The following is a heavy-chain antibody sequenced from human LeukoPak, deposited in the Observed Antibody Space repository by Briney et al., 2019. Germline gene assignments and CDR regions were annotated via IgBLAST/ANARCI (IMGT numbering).Heavy chain of an antibody. D-gene: IGHD6-19*01. CDR3: ARENSSGWIDY. Sequence: SETLSLTCTVSGCSISSYHWSWIRPPPGKGLEWIGDIYYSGSTNYNPSLKSRVTISVDTSKNQFSLKLSSVTGADTAVYYCARENSSGWIDYWGQGTLVTVSS. V-gene: IGHV4-59*01. CDR2: IYYSGST. CDR1: GCSISSYH. J-gene: IGHJ4*02.